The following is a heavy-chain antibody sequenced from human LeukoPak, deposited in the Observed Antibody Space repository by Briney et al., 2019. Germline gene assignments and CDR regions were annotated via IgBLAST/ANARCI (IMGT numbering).Heavy chain of an antibody. V-gene: IGHV3-7*01. Sequence: PGGSLRLSCAASGFPFSSYWMAWVRQAPGKGLEWVASIKQDGGETFYVDSVKGRFTISRDNAKNSLYLQMNSLRAEDTAVYYCAKARLYGDYVVNAFDIWGQGTMVTVSS. CDR1: GFPFSSYW. D-gene: IGHD4-17*01. CDR3: AKARLYGDYVVNAFDI. J-gene: IGHJ3*02. CDR2: IKQDGGET.